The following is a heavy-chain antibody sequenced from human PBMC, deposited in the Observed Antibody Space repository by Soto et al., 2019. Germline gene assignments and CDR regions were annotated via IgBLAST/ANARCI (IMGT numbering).Heavy chain of an antibody. CDR3: ARAYSYGSGRFDY. J-gene: IGHJ4*02. Sequence: SETLSLTCTVSGDSISSGDYYWSWIRQPPGKGLEWIGYIYYSGTTYYNPSLRSRVIISVDTSKDQFSLKLSSVTAADTAVYYCARAYSYGSGRFDYWGQGNLVTVSS. CDR1: GDSISSGDYY. CDR2: IYYSGTT. D-gene: IGHD3-10*01. V-gene: IGHV4-30-4*01.